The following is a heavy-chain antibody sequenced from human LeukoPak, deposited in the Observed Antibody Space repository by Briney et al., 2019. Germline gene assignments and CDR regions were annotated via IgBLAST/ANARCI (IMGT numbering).Heavy chain of an antibody. CDR2: IRSKANSYAT. CDR1: GFTLSGSA. D-gene: IGHD3-3*01. Sequence: PGGSLRLSCAASGFTLSGSAMHWVRQASGKGLEWVGRIRSKANSYATAYAASVKGRFTISRDDSKNTAYLQMNSLKTEDTAVYYCTRPLRFLEWLLEEFDPWGQGTLVTVSS. CDR3: TRPLRFLEWLLEEFDP. V-gene: IGHV3-73*01. J-gene: IGHJ5*02.